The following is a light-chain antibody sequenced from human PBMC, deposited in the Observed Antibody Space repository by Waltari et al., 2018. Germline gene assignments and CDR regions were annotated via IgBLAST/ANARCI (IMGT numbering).Light chain of an antibody. J-gene: IGLJ3*02. CDR2: RNN. CDR1: SSNIGSNY. V-gene: IGLV1-47*01. Sequence: QSMLTQPSSPSGAPGQRVTISCSGSSSNIGSNYVYWYQRLPGTAPKLLIYRNNPRPSGVRDRFSGSKSGTSASLAISWLRSEDEADYYGAAFDYSLNGWVFGGGTKLTVL. CDR3: AAFDYSLNGWV.